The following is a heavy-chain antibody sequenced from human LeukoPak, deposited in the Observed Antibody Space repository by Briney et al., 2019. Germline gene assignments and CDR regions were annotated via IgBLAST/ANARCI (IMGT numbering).Heavy chain of an antibody. CDR1: GFTFSNYP. V-gene: IGHV3-30-3*01. J-gene: IGHJ4*02. D-gene: IGHD6-13*01. CDR2: ISYDGSDK. Sequence: GGSLRLSCAASGFTFSNYPMHWVRQAPGKGLQWVALISYDGSDKYYADSVKGRFTISRDNAKNSLYLQMNSLRAEDTAVYYCARGPRGAAWDYFDYWGQGTLVTVSS. CDR3: ARGPRGAAWDYFDY.